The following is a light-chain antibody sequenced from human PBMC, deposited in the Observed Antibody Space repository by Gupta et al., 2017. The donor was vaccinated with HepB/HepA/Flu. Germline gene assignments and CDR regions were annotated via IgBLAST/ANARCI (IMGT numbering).Light chain of an antibody. V-gene: IGKV3-11*01. CDR3: QQRSNWSPLT. J-gene: IGKJ5*01. CDR1: RSVSSY. CDR2: DAS. Sequence: EIVLTQSPSTLSLSPGEIATLSRRASRSVSSYLAWYQQKPGQDPRLLIYDASNRATGIPARFSGSGSGTKFSPTISSIEPEDFAVYYCQQRSNWSPLTFGQGTRVEIK.